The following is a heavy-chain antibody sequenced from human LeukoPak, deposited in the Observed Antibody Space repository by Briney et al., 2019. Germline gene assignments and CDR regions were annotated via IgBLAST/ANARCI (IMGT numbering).Heavy chain of an antibody. V-gene: IGHV1-18*01. CDR1: GYSFTTYG. D-gene: IGHD2-8*01. CDR2: ISANNNNT. J-gene: IGHJ5*02. CDR3: ARAGIPGYCTNVTCSNWLDP. Sequence: GASVKVSCKASGYSFTTYGISWVRQAPGQGLEWMGWISANNNNTDNVQKLQGRVTMTTDTSTSTAYMELRSLRSDDTAVYYCARAGIPGYCTNVTCSNWLDPWGQGTLVTVSS.